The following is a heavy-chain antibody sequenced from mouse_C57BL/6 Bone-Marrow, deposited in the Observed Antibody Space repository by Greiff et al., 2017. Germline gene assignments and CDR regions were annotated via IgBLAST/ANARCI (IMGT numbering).Heavy chain of an antibody. J-gene: IGHJ3*01. Sequence: EVQVVESGGGLVKPGGSLKLSCAASGFTFSSYAMSWVRQTPEKRLEWVATICAGGSYTYYPDNVTGRFTISRDNAKNNLYLQMSHLKSEDTAMYYCARVRVSTTVVATPAWFAYWGQGTLVTVSA. CDR3: ARVRVSTTVVATPAWFAY. V-gene: IGHV5-4*01. CDR1: GFTFSSYA. CDR2: ICAGGSYT. D-gene: IGHD1-1*01.